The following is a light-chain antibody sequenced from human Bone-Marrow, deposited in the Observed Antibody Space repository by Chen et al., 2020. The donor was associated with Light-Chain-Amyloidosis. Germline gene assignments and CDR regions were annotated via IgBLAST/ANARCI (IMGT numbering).Light chain of an antibody. V-gene: IGLV3-21*02. Sequence: SYVLTQPSSVSVAPGQPATIACGGNNIGSTSVHWYQQTPGPAPLLVVYDDSDRPSGIPERLSGSNSENKATLTSSRVEAGDEADYYCQVWDRSSDRPVFGGGTKLTVL. CDR2: DDS. CDR1: NIGSTS. J-gene: IGLJ3*02. CDR3: QVWDRSSDRPV.